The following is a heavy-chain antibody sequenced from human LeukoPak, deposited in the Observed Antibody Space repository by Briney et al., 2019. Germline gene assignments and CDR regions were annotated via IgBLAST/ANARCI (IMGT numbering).Heavy chain of an antibody. CDR2: IYHSGST. D-gene: IGHD3-22*01. J-gene: IGHJ4*02. CDR1: GYSISSGYY. Sequence: PSETLSLTCAVSGYSISSGYYWGCIRQPPGKGLEWVGSIYHSGSTYYNPSLKSRVTISVDTSKNQFSLKLSSVTAADTAVYYCARGVTYDSSGFTWVYYFDYWGQGTLVTVSS. V-gene: IGHV4-38-2*01. CDR3: ARGVTYDSSGFTWVYYFDY.